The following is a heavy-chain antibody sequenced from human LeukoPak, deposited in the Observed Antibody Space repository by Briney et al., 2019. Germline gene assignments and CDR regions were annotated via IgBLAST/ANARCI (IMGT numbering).Heavy chain of an antibody. Sequence: ASVKVSCKASGYTFTSYDINWVRQATGQGLEWMGWMNPNSGNTGYAQKFQGRVTMTRNTSISTAYMELSSLRSDDTAVYYCARGGSYYDSSPPDYWGQGTLVTVSS. CDR3: ARGGSYYDSSPPDY. V-gene: IGHV1-8*01. CDR1: GYTFTSYD. CDR2: MNPNSGNT. D-gene: IGHD3-22*01. J-gene: IGHJ4*02.